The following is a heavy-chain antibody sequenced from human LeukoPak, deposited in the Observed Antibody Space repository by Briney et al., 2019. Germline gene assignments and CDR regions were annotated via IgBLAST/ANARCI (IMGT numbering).Heavy chain of an antibody. D-gene: IGHD2-2*01. CDR2: ISSSSSYI. CDR3: ARDLSSTTPGY. Sequence: GGSLRLSCAASGFTFSSYSMNWVRQAPGKGLEWVSSISSSSSYIYYADSVKGRFTISRDNAKNSLYQQMNSLRAEDTAVYYCARDLSSTTPGYWGQGTLVTVSS. J-gene: IGHJ4*02. CDR1: GFTFSSYS. V-gene: IGHV3-21*01.